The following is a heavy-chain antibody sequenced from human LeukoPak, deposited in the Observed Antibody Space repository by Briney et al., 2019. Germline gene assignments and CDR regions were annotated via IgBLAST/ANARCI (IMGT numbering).Heavy chain of an antibody. V-gene: IGHV3-30*02. D-gene: IGHD6-13*01. CDR3: AKDRYSSHWCALDH. CDR1: GFPFSNYG. CDR2: MRSDGSGK. J-gene: IGHJ4*02. Sequence: GGSLRLSCAASGFPFSNYGMHWVRQAPGKGLEWVAFMRSDGSGKYYADSVKGRFTISRDNPKNTLFLQMNSLRPEDTAVYYCAKDRYSSHWCALDHWGQGVLVIVSS.